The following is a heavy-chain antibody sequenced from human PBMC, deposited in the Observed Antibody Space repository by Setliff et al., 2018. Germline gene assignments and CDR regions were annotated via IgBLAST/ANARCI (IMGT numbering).Heavy chain of an antibody. J-gene: IGHJ4*02. D-gene: IGHD2-21*01. CDR3: AKDGPCGGDCSLAGGYLYS. Sequence: GGSLRLSCAASGFTFSSLWMSWVRQAPGKGLERVSKTHTDGITIYSDSVRGRFTIFRDSAKNSLHLQMTSLSAEDTAVYYCAKDGPCGGDCSLAGGYLYSWGQGTLVTVSS. CDR2: THTDGITI. V-gene: IGHV3-48*04. CDR1: GFTFSSLW.